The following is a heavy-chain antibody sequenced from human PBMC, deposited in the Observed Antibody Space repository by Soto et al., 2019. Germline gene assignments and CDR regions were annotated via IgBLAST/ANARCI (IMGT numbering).Heavy chain of an antibody. J-gene: IGHJ3*02. Sequence: GASVKVSCKASGFTFNSSAVQWVRQARGQRLEWIGWIVVGSGNTNYAQKFQERVTITRDMSTSTAYMELSSLRSEDTAVYYCAADDYDSKDSAFDIWGQGTMVTVSS. CDR3: AADDYDSKDSAFDI. CDR2: IVVGSGNT. CDR1: GFTFNSSA. V-gene: IGHV1-58*01. D-gene: IGHD3-22*01.